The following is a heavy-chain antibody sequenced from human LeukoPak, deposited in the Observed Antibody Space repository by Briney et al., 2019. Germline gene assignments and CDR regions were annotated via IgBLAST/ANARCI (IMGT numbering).Heavy chain of an antibody. CDR1: GGSVSSGSYY. CDR3: AREENGWNGSDDAFDI. J-gene: IGHJ3*02. CDR2: IYYSGST. D-gene: IGHD1-1*01. V-gene: IGHV4-61*01. Sequence: PSETLSLTCTVSGGSVSSGSYYWSWIRQPPGKGMEWIGYIYYSGSTNCNPSLKSRVTISVDTSKNQFSLKLSSVTAADTAVYYCAREENGWNGSDDAFDIWGQGTMVTVSS.